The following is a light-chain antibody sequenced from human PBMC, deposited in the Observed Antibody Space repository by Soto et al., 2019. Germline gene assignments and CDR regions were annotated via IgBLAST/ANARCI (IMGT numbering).Light chain of an antibody. CDR2: DAS. CDR3: QQRSSWPLT. V-gene: IGKV3-11*01. J-gene: IGKJ4*01. Sequence: EIVLTQSPATLSLSPGEGATLSCRASQSVSNYLAWYQQRPGQTPRLLIYDASNRATGVPARFSGSGSGTDFTLTISSLEPEDFAINYCQQRSSWPLTFGGGTKVEIK. CDR1: QSVSNY.